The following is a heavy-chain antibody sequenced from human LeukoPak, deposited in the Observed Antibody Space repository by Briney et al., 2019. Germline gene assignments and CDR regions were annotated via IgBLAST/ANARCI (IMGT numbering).Heavy chain of an antibody. Sequence: PGGSLRLSCAASGFTFSDYWLHWVRQAPGKGLEWVANIKQDGSEKYYVASVKGRFTISRDNAKNSLYLEMNNLRAEDTAVYYCARRYFDYWGQGTLVTVSS. V-gene: IGHV3-7*03. J-gene: IGHJ4*02. CDR3: ARRYFDY. CDR2: IKQDGSEK. CDR1: GFTFSDYW.